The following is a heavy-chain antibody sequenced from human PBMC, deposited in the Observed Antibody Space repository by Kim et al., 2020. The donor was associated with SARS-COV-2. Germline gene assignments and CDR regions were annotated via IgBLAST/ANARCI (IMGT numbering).Heavy chain of an antibody. CDR1: GFTFGDYA. CDR3: VKDRAASYGFDV. Sequence: GGSLRLSCAASGFTFGDYAMYWVRQPPGKGLEWVSGISWNSDNIDHADSVKGRFTNSRDNAKNSLYLQMNSLRIEDTALYYCVKDRAASYGFDVWGRGTMVTVSS. D-gene: IGHD2-15*01. J-gene: IGHJ3*01. CDR2: ISWNSDNI. V-gene: IGHV3-9*01.